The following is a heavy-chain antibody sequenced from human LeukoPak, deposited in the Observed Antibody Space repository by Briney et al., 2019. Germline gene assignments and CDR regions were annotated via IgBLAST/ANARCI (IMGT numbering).Heavy chain of an antibody. CDR2: VSYDGSSK. CDR3: AREEDSGYATPDPYYYYGMDV. D-gene: IGHD5-12*01. J-gene: IGHJ6*02. Sequence: QAGGSLRLSCAASGFTFTSYKMHWVRQAPGKGLEWVALVSYDGSSKYYADSVKGRFTISRDNSKNTLYLQMNSLRAEDTAVYYCAREEDSGYATPDPYYYYGMDVWGQGTTVTVSS. CDR1: GFTFTSYK. V-gene: IGHV3-30-3*01.